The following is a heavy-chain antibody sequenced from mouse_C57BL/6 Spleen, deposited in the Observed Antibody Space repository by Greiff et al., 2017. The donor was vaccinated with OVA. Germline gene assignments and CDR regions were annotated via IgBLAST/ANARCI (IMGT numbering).Heavy chain of an antibody. CDR2: INPGSGGT. CDR1: GYAFTNYL. CDR3: ARSHRANWDESFAY. Sequence: QVQLKESGAELVRPGTSVKVSCKASGYAFTNYLIEWVKQRPGQGLEWIGVINPGSGGTNYNEKFKGKATLTADKSSSTAYMQLSSLTSEDSAVYFCARSHRANWDESFAYWGQGTLVTVSA. D-gene: IGHD4-1*02. J-gene: IGHJ3*01. V-gene: IGHV1-54*01.